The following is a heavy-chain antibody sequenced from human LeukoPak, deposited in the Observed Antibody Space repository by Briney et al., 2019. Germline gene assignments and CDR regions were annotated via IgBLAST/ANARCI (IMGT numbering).Heavy chain of an antibody. D-gene: IGHD1-26*01. V-gene: IGHV3-23*01. J-gene: IGHJ4*02. CDR2: ISGSGGST. Sequence: LTGGSLRLSCAASGFTFSSYAMSWVRQAPGKGLEWVSAISGSGGSTYYADSVKGRFTISRDNSKNTLYLQMNSLRAEDTAVYYCAKDRRGERWWELLPSGDYFDYWGQGTLVTVSS. CDR1: GFTFSSYA. CDR3: AKDRRGERWWELLPSGDYFDY.